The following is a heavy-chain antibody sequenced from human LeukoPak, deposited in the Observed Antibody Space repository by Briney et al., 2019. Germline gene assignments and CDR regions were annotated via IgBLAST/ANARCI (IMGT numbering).Heavy chain of an antibody. CDR2: IYYSGST. J-gene: IGHJ4*02. CDR1: GXSISSYY. Sequence: PSETLSLTCTVSGXSISSYYWSWIRQPPGKGLEWIGYIYYSGSTKYNPSLKSRVTISVDTSKNQVSLKLSSVTAADTAVYYCASGSYYFDYWGQGTLVTVSS. V-gene: IGHV4-59*01. CDR3: ASGSYYFDY. D-gene: IGHD1-26*01.